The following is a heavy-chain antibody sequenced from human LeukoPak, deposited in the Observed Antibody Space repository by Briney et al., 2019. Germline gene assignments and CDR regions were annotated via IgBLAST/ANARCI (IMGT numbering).Heavy chain of an antibody. CDR2: ISGSGGGT. J-gene: IGHJ4*02. V-gene: IGHV3-23*01. CDR3: AYHSSGWYFKD. Sequence: PGGSLRLSCAASGFTFSSYAMSWVRQAPGKGLEWVSGISGSGGGTYYADSVKGRFTISRDNSKNTLYLQMNSLRAEDSAVYYCAYHSSGWYFKDWGQGTLVIVSS. D-gene: IGHD6-19*01. CDR1: GFTFSSYA.